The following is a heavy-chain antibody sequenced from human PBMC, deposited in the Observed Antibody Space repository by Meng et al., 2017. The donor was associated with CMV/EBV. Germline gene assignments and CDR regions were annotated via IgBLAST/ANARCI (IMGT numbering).Heavy chain of an antibody. V-gene: IGHV1-2*02. Sequence: ASVKVSCKASGYTFTGYYVHWVRQAPGQRLEWLGWINPNSGGTNYAQKFQGRVTMTRDTSMSTAYMELSSLRSDDTAVYYCARLDCSSTSCYKLGWLDPWGQGTLVTVSS. J-gene: IGHJ5*02. D-gene: IGHD2-2*01. CDR1: GYTFTGYY. CDR3: ARLDCSSTSCYKLGWLDP. CDR2: INPNSGGT.